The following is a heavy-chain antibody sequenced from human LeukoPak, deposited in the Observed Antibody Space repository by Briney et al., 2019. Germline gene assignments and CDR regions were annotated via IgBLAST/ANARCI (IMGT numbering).Heavy chain of an antibody. CDR2: IYYSGST. CDR1: GGSISSHY. J-gene: IGHJ4*02. V-gene: IGHV4-59*11. Sequence: PSETLPLTCSVAGGSISSHYWSWIRQPPGKTLEWIGYIYYSGSTNYNPSLRIRVTISVDSSKNQFSLKLSSVTAADTAVYYCARGSGQWGFDSWGQGTLVTVSS. CDR3: ARGSGQWGFDS. D-gene: IGHD3-10*01.